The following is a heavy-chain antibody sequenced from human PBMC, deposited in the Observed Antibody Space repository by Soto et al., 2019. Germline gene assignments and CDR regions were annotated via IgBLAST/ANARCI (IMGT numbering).Heavy chain of an antibody. D-gene: IGHD3-3*01. CDR3: ARDLAPITINRDYYYYGMDV. J-gene: IGHJ6*02. CDR2: ISSSSSYI. CDR1: GFTFSSYS. Sequence: VQLVESGGGLVKPGGSLRLSCAASGFTFSSYSMNWVRQAPGKGLEWVSSISSSSSYIYYADSVKGRFTISRDNAKNSRYLQMNSLRAEDTAVYYCARDLAPITINRDYYYYGMDVWGQGTTVTVSS. V-gene: IGHV3-21*01.